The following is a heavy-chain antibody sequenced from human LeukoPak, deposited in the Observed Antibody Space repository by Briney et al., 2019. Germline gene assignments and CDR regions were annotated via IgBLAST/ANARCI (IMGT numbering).Heavy chain of an antibody. CDR3: ARRGSSSSEIDY. D-gene: IGHD6-6*01. J-gene: IGHJ4*02. CDR2: IYTSGST. CDR1: GGSISSYY. V-gene: IGHV4-4*09. Sequence: PSETLSLTCTVSGGSISSYYWSWIRQPPGKGLEWIGYIYTSGSTNYNPSLKSRVTISVDTSKNQFSLKLSSVTAADTAVCYCARRGSSSSEIDYWGQGTLVTVSS.